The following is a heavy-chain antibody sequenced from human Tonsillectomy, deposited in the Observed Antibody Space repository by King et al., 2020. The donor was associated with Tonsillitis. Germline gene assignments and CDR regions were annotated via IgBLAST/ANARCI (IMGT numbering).Heavy chain of an antibody. J-gene: IGHJ4*02. CDR1: GYTFTAFY. Sequence: VQLVESGAEVKKPGASVKVSCKASGYTFTAFYMHWIRQAPGQGPEWMGWINPNSGGTSYAQKFQGRVTMTRDTSISTMYMELSRLRSDDTAVYYCARTYDDLTGFDYWGQGTLVSVSS. V-gene: IGHV1-2*02. CDR2: INPNSGGT. CDR3: ARTYDDLTGFDY. D-gene: IGHD1-20*01.